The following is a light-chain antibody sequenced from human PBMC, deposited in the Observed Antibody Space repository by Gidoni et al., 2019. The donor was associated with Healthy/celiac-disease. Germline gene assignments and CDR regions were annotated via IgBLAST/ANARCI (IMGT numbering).Light chain of an antibody. CDR2: KAS. CDR1: QSISSR. CDR3: QQYNSYPYT. V-gene: IGKV1-5*03. J-gene: IGKJ2*01. Sequence: DIQMTQSPSTLSASVGDRVTITCRASQSISSRLAWYQQNPGKAPKLLIYKASSLESGVPSRFSGSGSGTEFTLTISSLQPDDFATYYCQQYNSYPYTFGQGTKLEIK.